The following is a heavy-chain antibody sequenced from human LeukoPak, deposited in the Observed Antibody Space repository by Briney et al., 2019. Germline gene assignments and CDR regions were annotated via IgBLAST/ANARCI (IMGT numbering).Heavy chain of an antibody. V-gene: IGHV3-9*01. J-gene: IGHJ3*02. CDR1: GFTFDDYA. D-gene: IGHD3-10*01. CDR3: AKDLGLYGSVSFDAFDI. CDR2: ISWNSGSI. Sequence: GGSLRLSCAASGFTFDDYAMHWVRQAPGKGLEWVSGISWNSGSIGYADSVKGRFTISRDNAKNSLYLQMNSLGAEDTALYYCAKDLGLYGSVSFDAFDIWGQGTMVTVSS.